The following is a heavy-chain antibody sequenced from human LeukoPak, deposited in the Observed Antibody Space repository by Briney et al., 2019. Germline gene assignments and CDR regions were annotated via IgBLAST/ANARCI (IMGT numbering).Heavy chain of an antibody. J-gene: IGHJ6*02. D-gene: IGHD5-18*01. CDR1: GFTFSDHY. CDR3: AKHTGPIYYYSGMDV. V-gene: IGHV3-23*01. CDR2: ISGRGVST. Sequence: GGSLRLSCAASGFTFSDHYMDWVRQAPGKGLEWVSCISGRGVSTYYADSVKGRFTISRDNSKNTLYLQMNSLRAEDTAVYYCAKHTGPIYYYSGMDVWGQGTTVTVSS.